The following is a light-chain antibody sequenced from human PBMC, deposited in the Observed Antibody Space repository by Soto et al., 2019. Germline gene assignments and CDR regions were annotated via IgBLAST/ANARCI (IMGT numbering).Light chain of an antibody. J-gene: IGKJ2*01. CDR2: DAS. CDR1: QSITNC. V-gene: IGKV1-5*03. CDR3: QQHNPYSPYT. Sequence: IQVTQSPSTLSASVGDRVTITCRASQSITNCLAWYQQKPGKAPKLLIFDASSLRSGVPSRFSGSGSGTEFTLTISSLQPEDFATYYCQQHNPYSPYTFGQGTKLEIK.